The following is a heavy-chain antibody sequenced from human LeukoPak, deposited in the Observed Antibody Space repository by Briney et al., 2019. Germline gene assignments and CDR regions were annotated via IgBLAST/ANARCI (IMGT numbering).Heavy chain of an antibody. CDR2: INPSGGST. J-gene: IGHJ4*02. CDR3: ARDPSQYYDSSGYYRYYFDY. Sequence: GASVKVSCKASGYTFTSYYMHWVRQAPGQGLEWMGIINPSGGSTSYAQKFQGRVTMTRDTSTSTVYMELSSLRSEDTAVYYCARDPSQYYDSSGYYRYYFDYWGQGTLVTVSS. CDR1: GYTFTSYY. D-gene: IGHD3-22*01. V-gene: IGHV1-46*01.